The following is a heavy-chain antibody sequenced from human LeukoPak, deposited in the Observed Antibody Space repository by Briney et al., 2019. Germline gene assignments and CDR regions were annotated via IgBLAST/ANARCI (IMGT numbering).Heavy chain of an antibody. CDR3: AKVAKYYYGSETYYFFEH. CDR2: INQDGSEK. CDR1: GFTFTTYW. Sequence: GGSLRLSCAASGFTFTTYWMSWVRQAPGKGLEWVANINQDGSEKYFVDSVKGRFTISRDNAKNSLYLQMNSLRVEDAAVYYCAKVAKYYYGSETYYFFEHWGQGTPVTASS. V-gene: IGHV3-7*01. D-gene: IGHD3-10*01. J-gene: IGHJ4*02.